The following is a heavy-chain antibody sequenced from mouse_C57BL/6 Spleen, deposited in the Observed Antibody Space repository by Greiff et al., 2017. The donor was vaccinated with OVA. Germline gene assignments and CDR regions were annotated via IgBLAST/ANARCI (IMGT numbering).Heavy chain of an antibody. CDR1: GYTFTSYW. J-gene: IGHJ4*01. V-gene: IGHV1-69*01. CDR2: IDPSDSYT. D-gene: IGHD2-2*01. CDR3: ARYGYDLYAMDY. Sequence: VQLQQPGAELVMPGASVKLSCKASGYTFTSYWMHWVKQRPGQGLEWIGEIDPSDSYTNYNQKFKGKSTLTVDKSSSTAYMQLSSLTSEDSAVYYCARYGYDLYAMDYWGQGTSVTVSS.